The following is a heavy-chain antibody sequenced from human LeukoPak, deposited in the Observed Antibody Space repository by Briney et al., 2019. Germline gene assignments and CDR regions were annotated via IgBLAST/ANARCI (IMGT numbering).Heavy chain of an antibody. CDR1: GFLFSSFA. CDR2: ISGSGDST. Sequence: AGGSLRLSCAASGFLFSSFAMTWVRQAPGKGLQWVASISGSGDSTNYADSVRGRFTVSRDNSKDILYLQVNSLTADDTAVYFPTRTPGGGYSPTWYEGLFRYWGQGTLLSVSS. V-gene: IGHV3-23*01. CDR3: TRTPGGGYSPTWYEGLFRY. D-gene: IGHD5-18*01. J-gene: IGHJ4*02.